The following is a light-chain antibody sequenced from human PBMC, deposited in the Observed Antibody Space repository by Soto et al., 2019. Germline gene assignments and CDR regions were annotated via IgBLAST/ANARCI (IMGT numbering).Light chain of an antibody. CDR2: GAS. CDR3: HQYGRSPRT. V-gene: IGKV3-20*01. J-gene: IGKJ1*01. Sequence: EIVLTQSPGTLSLSPGERATLSCRARQSVSSTSLAWYQQKPGQAPRLLIYGASSRATGIPDRFSGSGSGTDFTLTISRLEPEDFAVYYCHQYGRSPRTFGQGTKVDIK. CDR1: QSVSSTS.